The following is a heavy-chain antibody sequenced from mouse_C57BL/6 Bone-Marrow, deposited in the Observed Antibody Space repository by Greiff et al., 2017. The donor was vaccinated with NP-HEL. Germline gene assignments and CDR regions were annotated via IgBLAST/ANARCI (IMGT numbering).Heavy chain of an antibody. CDR2: ISYDGSN. CDR3: ARDPSY. CDR1: GYSITSGYY. V-gene: IGHV3-6*01. J-gene: IGHJ4*01. Sequence: EVKLQESGPGLVKPSQSLSLTCSVTGYSITSGYYWNWIRQFPGNKLEWMGYISYDGSNNYNPSLKNRISITRDTSKNQFFLKLNSVTTEDTATYYCARDPSYWGQGTSVTVSS.